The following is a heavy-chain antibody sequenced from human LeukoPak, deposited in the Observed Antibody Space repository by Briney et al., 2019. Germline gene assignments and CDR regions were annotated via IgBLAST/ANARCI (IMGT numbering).Heavy chain of an antibody. D-gene: IGHD6-19*01. CDR2: INHSGST. Sequence: SEPLSLTRAVYGGSFSGYYWSWIRQPPRKGLEWIGDINHSGSTNYNPSLKSRVTISVDTSKIQFSLKLSSVAAADTAVYYCARMSPQFWFDPWGQGTLVTVSS. V-gene: IGHV4-34*01. CDR1: GGSFSGYY. CDR3: ARMSPQFWFDP. J-gene: IGHJ5*02.